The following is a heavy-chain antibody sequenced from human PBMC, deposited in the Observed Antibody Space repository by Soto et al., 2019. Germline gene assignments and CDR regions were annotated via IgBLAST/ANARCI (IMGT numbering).Heavy chain of an antibody. Sequence: HPGGSLRLSCAASGFTFSSYAMSWVRQAPGKGLEWVSAISGSGGSTYYADSVKGRFTISRDNSKNTLYLQMNSLRAEDTAVFYCARDPSMFGVLNSWYFDLWGRGTLVTVSS. CDR2: ISGSGGST. CDR1: GFTFSSYA. V-gene: IGHV3-23*01. J-gene: IGHJ2*01. CDR3: ARDPSMFGVLNSWYFDL. D-gene: IGHD3-3*01.